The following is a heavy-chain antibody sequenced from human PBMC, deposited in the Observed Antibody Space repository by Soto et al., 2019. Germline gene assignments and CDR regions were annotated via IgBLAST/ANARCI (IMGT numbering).Heavy chain of an antibody. CDR1: GYTFTGYY. D-gene: IGHD4-17*01. J-gene: IGHJ4*02. Sequence: ASVKVSCKASGYTFTGYYMHWVRQAPGQGLEWMGWINPNSGGTNYAQKFLGWVTMTRDTPISTAYMELSRLRSDDTAVYYCARLDGDYDFDYWGQGTLVTVSS. V-gene: IGHV1-2*04. CDR2: INPNSGGT. CDR3: ARLDGDYDFDY.